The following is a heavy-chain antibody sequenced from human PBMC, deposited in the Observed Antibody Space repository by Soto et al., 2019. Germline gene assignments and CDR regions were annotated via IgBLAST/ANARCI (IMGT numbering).Heavy chain of an antibody. CDR3: ARAPSQEFGGVIVSPFYYGMDF. J-gene: IGHJ6*02. V-gene: IGHV4-59*01. CDR2: IYHSGST. Sequence: QVQLQESGPGLVKPSETLSLTCTVSGGSISSYYWSWIRQPPGKGLEWIGYIYHSGSTNYNPSPNSRVTISVDTSKNQFALKLSSVTAADTAVYYCARAPSQEFGGVIVSPFYYGMDFWGQGTTVTVSS. CDR1: GGSISSYY. D-gene: IGHD3-16*02.